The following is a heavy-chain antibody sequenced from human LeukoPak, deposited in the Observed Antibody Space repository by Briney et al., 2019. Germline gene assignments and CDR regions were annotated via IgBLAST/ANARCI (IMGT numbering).Heavy chain of an antibody. CDR3: ARDLAYRGYNGYENY. CDR1: GFTFSSYA. Sequence: GGSLRLSCAASGFTFSSYAMHWVRQAPGKGLEWVAVIWYDGSNKYYADSVKGRFTISRDNSKNTLYLQMNSLRAEDTAVYYCARDLAYRGYNGYENYWGQGTLVTVSS. D-gene: IGHD5-12*01. V-gene: IGHV3-33*08. CDR2: IWYDGSNK. J-gene: IGHJ4*02.